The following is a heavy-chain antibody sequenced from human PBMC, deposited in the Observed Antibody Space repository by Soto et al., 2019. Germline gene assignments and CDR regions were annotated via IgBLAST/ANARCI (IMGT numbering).Heavy chain of an antibody. CDR1: GGSISSSNW. CDR3: ERGINYSDNASGVR. J-gene: IGHJ4*02. CDR2: IYHSGRT. Sequence: QVQLQESGPGLVKPSGTLSLTCAVSGGSISSSNWWSWVRQPPGKGLEWIGEIYHSGRTNYNPSLQTRVTSSVDKSKNQFPLKMSSVTAADTAVYFCERGINYSDNASGVRWGQGTLVTVSS. D-gene: IGHD3-22*01. V-gene: IGHV4-4*02.